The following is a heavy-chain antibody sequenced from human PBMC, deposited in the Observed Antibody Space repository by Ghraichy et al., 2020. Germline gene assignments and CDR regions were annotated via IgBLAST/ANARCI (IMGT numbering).Heavy chain of an antibody. CDR3: ARVRTIRYFDWLLNY. CDR2: INSDGSST. Sequence: RGSLRLSCAASGFTFSSYWMHWVRQAPGKGLVWVSRINSDGSSTSYADSVKGRFTISRDNAKNTLYLQMNSLRAEDTAVYYCARVRTIRYFDWLLNYWGQGTLVTVSS. J-gene: IGHJ4*02. D-gene: IGHD3-9*01. V-gene: IGHV3-74*01. CDR1: GFTFSSYW.